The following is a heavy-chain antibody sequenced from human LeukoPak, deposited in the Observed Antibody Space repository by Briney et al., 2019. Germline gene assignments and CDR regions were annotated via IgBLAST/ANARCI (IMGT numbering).Heavy chain of an antibody. J-gene: IGHJ4*02. CDR2: IYYSGNT. D-gene: IGHD3-22*01. Sequence: SGTLSLTCTVSGGSVSGYYWSWIRQPPGKGLEWIGYIYYSGNTKYNPSLKSRVTMSVDTSKNQFSLRLSSVTAADTAVYYCARHNYYDSSGYYPLGYWGQGTLVTVSS. CDR3: ARHNYYDSSGYYPLGY. V-gene: IGHV4-59*08. CDR1: GGSVSGYY.